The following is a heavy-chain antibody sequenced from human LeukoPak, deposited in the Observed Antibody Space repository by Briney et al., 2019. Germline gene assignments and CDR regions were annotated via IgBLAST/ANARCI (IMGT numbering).Heavy chain of an antibody. CDR2: IRSKADSYAT. CDR1: GFTFSGSA. V-gene: IGHV3-73*01. Sequence: GGSLRLSCAASGFTFSGSALHWVRQASGKGLEWVGRIRSKADSYATAYAASVKGRFTISRDDSKNTAYLQMNSLKTEDTAVYYCTYHYYDSSGYPLVADYWGQGTLVTVSS. J-gene: IGHJ4*02. CDR3: TYHYYDSSGYPLVADY. D-gene: IGHD3-22*01.